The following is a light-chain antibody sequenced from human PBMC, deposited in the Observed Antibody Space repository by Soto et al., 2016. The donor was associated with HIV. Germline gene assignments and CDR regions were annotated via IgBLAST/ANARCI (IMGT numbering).Light chain of an antibody. CDR3: QVWNSGSDHPV. V-gene: IGLV3-21*02. CDR1: NIGSKS. Sequence: SYVLTQAPSVSVAPGETARISCGGINIGSKSVQWYQQQPGQAPVLVVYDDSDRPSGIPERFSGSNSGNTATLTISRVEAGDEADYYCQVWNSGSDHPVFGGGTKLTVL. J-gene: IGLJ3*02. CDR2: DDS.